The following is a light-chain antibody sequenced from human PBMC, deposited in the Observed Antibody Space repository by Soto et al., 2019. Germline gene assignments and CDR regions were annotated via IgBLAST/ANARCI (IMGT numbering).Light chain of an antibody. J-gene: IGKJ1*01. CDR3: QQYGSSSWT. CDR1: ESVVSNY. V-gene: IGKV3-20*01. Sequence: EIGLSQSPGTLSLSTGERATLSCRATESVVSNYLAWYQLKPGQAPRLLIYDASSRATGIPDRFSGSGSGTEFTLTISRLEPEDFAVYYCQQYGSSSWTFGQGTKVDIK. CDR2: DAS.